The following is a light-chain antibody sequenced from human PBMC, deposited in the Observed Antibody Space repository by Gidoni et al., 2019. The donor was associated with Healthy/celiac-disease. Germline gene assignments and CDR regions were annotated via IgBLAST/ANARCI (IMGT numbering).Light chain of an antibody. CDR2: GAS. CDR1: QSISNNY. CDR3: QQYGSLSVT. Sequence: EIELTQSPGTLSLSPGERATLSCRASQSISNNYLAWCQQKPGQAPRPLIYGASSRATGIPDRFSGSGSGTDFTLTINRLEPEDFAVYYCQQYGSLSVTFGGGTKVEIK. J-gene: IGKJ4*01. V-gene: IGKV3-20*01.